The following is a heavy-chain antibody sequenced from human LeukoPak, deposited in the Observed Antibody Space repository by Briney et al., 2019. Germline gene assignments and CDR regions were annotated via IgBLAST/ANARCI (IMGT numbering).Heavy chain of an antibody. D-gene: IGHD2-2*01. J-gene: IGHJ4*02. CDR1: GYTFTSYG. CDR2: ISAYNGDT. Sequence: ASVKVSRKASGYTFTSYGISWVRQAPGQGLEWMGWISAYNGDTNYAQNLQGRVTMTTDASTSTAYMDLRSLRSDDTAVYYCARSDCSSTACYVTFDYWGQGTLVIVSS. V-gene: IGHV1-18*01. CDR3: ARSDCSSTACYVTFDY.